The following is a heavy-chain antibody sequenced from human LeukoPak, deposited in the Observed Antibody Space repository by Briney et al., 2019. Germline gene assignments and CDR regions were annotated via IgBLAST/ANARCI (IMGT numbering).Heavy chain of an antibody. Sequence: SVKVACKASGGTFSSYAISWVRQAPGQGLEWMGRIIPILGIANYAQKFQGRVTITADKSTSTAYMELSSLRSEDTAVYYCAXXXLSGWYRGDYFDYWGQGTLVTVSS. V-gene: IGHV1-69*04. CDR3: AXXXLSGWYRGDYFDY. D-gene: IGHD6-19*01. CDR2: IIPILGIA. CDR1: GGTFSSYA. J-gene: IGHJ4*02.